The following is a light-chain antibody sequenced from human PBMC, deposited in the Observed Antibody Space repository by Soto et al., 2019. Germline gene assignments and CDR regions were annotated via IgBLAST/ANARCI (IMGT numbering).Light chain of an antibody. CDR2: GAS. J-gene: IGKJ1*01. CDR1: ETVATN. V-gene: IGKV3-15*01. Sequence: EVVMTQSPATLSVSPGERATLSCRASETVATNLAWYQQKLGQAPRLLISGASTRAAGISDRFRGSGSGTEFTLTISSLRSEDSAIYYCQQYFEWPPMTFGQGTKVEI. CDR3: QQYFEWPPMT.